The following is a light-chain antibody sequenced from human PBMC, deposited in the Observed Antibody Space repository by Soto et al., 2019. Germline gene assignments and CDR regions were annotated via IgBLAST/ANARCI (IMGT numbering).Light chain of an antibody. Sequence: QSALTQPPSASGSPGQTVTISCTGTSRDVGGYNYVSWYQQHPGKAPKVMIYEVNKRPSGVPDRFSGSKSGNTASLTVSGLQAEDEADYYCSSAAGSNTWGFGGGTKRPVL. CDR1: SRDVGGYNY. J-gene: IGLJ2*01. CDR3: SSAAGSNTWG. CDR2: EVN. V-gene: IGLV2-8*01.